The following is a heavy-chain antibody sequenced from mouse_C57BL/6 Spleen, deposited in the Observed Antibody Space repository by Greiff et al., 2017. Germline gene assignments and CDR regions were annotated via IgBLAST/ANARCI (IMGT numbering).Heavy chain of an antibody. CDR3: AREDTTVVADY. Sequence: VQLKESGPGLVKPSQSLSLTCSVTGYSITSGYYWNWIRQFPGNKLAWMGYISYDGSNNYNPSLKNRISITRDTSKNQLFLKLNSVTTEDTATYYCAREDTTVVADYWGQGTTLTVSS. CDR1: GYSITSGYY. D-gene: IGHD1-1*01. V-gene: IGHV3-6*01. J-gene: IGHJ2*01. CDR2: ISYDGSN.